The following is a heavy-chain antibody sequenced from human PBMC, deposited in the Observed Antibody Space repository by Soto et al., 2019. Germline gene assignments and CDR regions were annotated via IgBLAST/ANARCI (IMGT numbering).Heavy chain of an antibody. CDR3: ARRGDWGSDEFDY. V-gene: IGHV4-59*08. D-gene: IGHD7-27*01. CDR2: IYYSGST. J-gene: IGHJ4*02. Sequence: QVQLQESGPGLVKPSETLSLTCTVSGGSISPYYWSWIRQPPGKGLEWIGYIYYSGSTSYNPSLKSRVTIAVDTSKNQFSLNLSSMTATDTAVYYCARRGDWGSDEFDYWGKGTLVTVSS. CDR1: GGSISPYY.